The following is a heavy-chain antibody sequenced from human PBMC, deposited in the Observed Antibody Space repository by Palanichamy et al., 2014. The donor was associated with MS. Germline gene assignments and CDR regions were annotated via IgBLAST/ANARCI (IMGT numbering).Heavy chain of an antibody. D-gene: IGHD6-19*01. V-gene: IGHV4-38-2*02. Sequence: QVQLQESGPGLVKPSETLSLTCTVFGDSISSGYYWGWIRQPPGKGLEWIGSISHSGSTYYNPSLKSRVTISVDTSRNQFFLKLSSVTAADTAVYYCATYNSGWSEVFDYWGQGTLVTVSS. CDR1: GDSISSGYY. J-gene: IGHJ4*02. CDR3: ATYNSGWSEVFDY. CDR2: ISHSGST.